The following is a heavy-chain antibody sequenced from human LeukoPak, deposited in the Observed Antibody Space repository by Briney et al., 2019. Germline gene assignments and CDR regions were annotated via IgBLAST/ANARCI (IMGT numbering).Heavy chain of an antibody. V-gene: IGHV4-38-2*01. Sequence: PSETLSLTCGVSGYSISRGYYWAWIRQPPGKGLEWIGTIYHTGGTYYNPSLESRVTISVDTSKNEFSLTLNSVTAADTAVYYCARAGWIITSGIDYWGQGALVTVSS. D-gene: IGHD3-10*01. J-gene: IGHJ4*02. CDR3: ARAGWIITSGIDY. CDR2: IYHTGGT. CDR1: GYSISRGYY.